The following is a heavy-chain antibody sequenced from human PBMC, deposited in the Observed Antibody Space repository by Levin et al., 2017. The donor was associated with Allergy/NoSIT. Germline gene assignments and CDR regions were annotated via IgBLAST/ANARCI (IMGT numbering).Heavy chain of an antibody. J-gene: IGHJ4*02. CDR3: ATHRGGSYRALDF. CDR1: GFTFSNYG. V-gene: IGHV3-30*03. CDR2: ISYDGSNK. Sequence: GGSLRLSCAASGFTFSNYGMHWVRQAPGKGLEWVAVISYDGSNKYYADSVKGRFTISKDNSKNTLDLQMNSLRAEDTAVYYCATHRGGSYRALDFWGQGTLVIVSS. D-gene: IGHD1-26*01.